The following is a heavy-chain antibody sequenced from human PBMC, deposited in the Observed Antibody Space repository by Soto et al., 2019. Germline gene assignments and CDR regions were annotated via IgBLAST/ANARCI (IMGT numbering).Heavy chain of an antibody. D-gene: IGHD6-6*01. CDR3: ATFKIAARAFFDV. CDR2: ISGSGGST. CDR1: GFTFSSYA. Sequence: SLRLSCAASGFTFSSYAMSWVRQAPGKGLEWVSAISGSGGSTYYADSVKGRFTISRDNSKNTLYLQMNSLRAEDTAVYYCATFKIAARAFFDVWGQGTTVTVSS. V-gene: IGHV3-23*01. J-gene: IGHJ6*02.